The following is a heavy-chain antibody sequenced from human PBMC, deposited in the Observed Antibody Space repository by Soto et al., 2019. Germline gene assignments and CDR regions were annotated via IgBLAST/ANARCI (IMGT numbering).Heavy chain of an antibody. CDR2: IYYSGNT. V-gene: IGHV4-39*01. CDR1: GDSISSRSYC. D-gene: IGHD6-25*01. CDR3: ARYQRSPSRSFDL. J-gene: IGHJ2*01. Sequence: PSEPLSLPWTVSGDSISSRSYCWGWIRQPPGKGLEWIGNIYYSGNTYYSPSLKSRVTISVDTSDNQFSLKLTSVTAADTAMYYCARYQRSPSRSFDLWGRGTLVTVSS.